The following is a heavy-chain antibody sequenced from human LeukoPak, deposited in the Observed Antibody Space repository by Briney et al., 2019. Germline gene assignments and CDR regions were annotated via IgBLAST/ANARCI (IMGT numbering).Heavy chain of an antibody. J-gene: IGHJ3*02. CDR3: AHRRTAARPGYDAFDI. CDR1: GFSLSTRGVG. D-gene: IGHD6-6*01. V-gene: IGHV2-5*02. Sequence: SGPTLVKPTQTLTLTCTFSGFSLSTRGVGVGWIRQPPGKALEWLSLIYWDDDKRYSPSLKGRLTITKDTSKNQVVLTMTNMDPVDTATYYCAHRRTAARPGYDAFDIWGQGTMVTVSS. CDR2: IYWDDDK.